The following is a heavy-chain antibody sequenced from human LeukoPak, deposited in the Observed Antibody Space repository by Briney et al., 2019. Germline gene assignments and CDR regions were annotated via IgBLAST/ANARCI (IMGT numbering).Heavy chain of an antibody. Sequence: SETLSLTCSVSGASLTIYYWNWIRQPAGKGLEWIGRYTSGTTTHNPSLESQFTMSIDTSKNQISLNLTPVTAADTAVYYCATGDHSFDNWGQGILVTVTP. J-gene: IGHJ4*02. V-gene: IGHV4-4*07. CDR2: YTSGTT. CDR3: ATGDHSFDN. CDR1: GASLTIYY.